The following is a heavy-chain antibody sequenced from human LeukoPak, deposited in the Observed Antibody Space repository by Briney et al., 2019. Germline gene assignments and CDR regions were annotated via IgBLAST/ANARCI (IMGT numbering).Heavy chain of an antibody. V-gene: IGHV1-2*02. Sequence: ASMKVSCKSSGFTFTDYYIHWVRQAPGQRLEWMGYIGPHSSATSSPQEFQGRVTMTRDTSMSTAYMELTRLTSDDTAVYYCAREGSGLLSKDFDYWGQGTLVTVSS. J-gene: IGHJ4*02. CDR1: GFTFTDYY. CDR2: IGPHSSAT. CDR3: AREGSGLLSKDFDY. D-gene: IGHD2/OR15-2a*01.